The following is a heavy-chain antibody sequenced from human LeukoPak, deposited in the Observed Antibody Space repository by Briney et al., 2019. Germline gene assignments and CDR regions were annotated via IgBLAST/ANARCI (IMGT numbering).Heavy chain of an antibody. J-gene: IGHJ6*03. D-gene: IGHD1-20*01. V-gene: IGHV1-2*02. CDR2: SHPNSGCT. Sequence: ASVKLSFKAAGYTFTGSYMNLVRQAIGQGLQRPGKSHPNSGCTKYAQKFQGRVTMTRDTFISTAYMALSRLRSDDTAVYYCARAGNWNYDYYYYMHVWGKGTTVTVSS. CDR1: GYTFTGSY. CDR3: ARAGNWNYDYYYYMHV.